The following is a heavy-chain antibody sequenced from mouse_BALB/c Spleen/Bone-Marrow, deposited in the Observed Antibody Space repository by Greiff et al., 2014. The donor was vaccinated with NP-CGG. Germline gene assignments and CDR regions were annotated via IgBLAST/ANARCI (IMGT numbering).Heavy chain of an antibody. CDR2: ISTYYGDT. D-gene: IGHD1-1*01. V-gene: IGHV1S137*01. J-gene: IGHJ4*01. CDR3: AGSGNVRNAMDY. CDR1: GYTFTNNA. Sequence: QVQLKHSGAELVRPGVSVKISCKGSGYTFTNNAIHWVKQSRAKSLEWIGIISTYYGDTTYNQKFKGKATMTVDKSSSTAYLKLARLTSEDSAIYYCAGSGNVRNAMDYWGQGTSVTVSS.